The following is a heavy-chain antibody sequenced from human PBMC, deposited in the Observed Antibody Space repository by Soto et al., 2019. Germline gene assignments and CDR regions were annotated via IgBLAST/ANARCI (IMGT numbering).Heavy chain of an antibody. Sequence: SETLSLTCTVSGGSISSSSYYWGWIRQPPGKGLEWIGSIYYSGSTYYNPSLKSRVTISVDTSKNQFSLRLSSVTAADTAVYYCARNNSGSYWSYYYYYGMDVWGQGTTVTVSS. V-gene: IGHV4-39*01. D-gene: IGHD1-26*01. CDR2: IYYSGST. J-gene: IGHJ6*02. CDR1: GGSISSSSYY. CDR3: ARNNSGSYWSYYYYYGMDV.